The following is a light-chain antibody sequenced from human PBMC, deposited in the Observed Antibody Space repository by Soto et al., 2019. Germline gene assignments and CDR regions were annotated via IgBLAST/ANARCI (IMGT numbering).Light chain of an antibody. Sequence: QSVLTQPPSASGTPGQRVTISCSGSRSNIGINTVNWYQQLPGTAPKLLIYSNNQRPSGVPDRFSGSKSGTSASLAISGLQSEDEAGYYCAAWDDSLNGPIFGGGTNLTVL. CDR1: RSNIGINT. J-gene: IGLJ2*01. CDR2: SNN. CDR3: AAWDDSLNGPI. V-gene: IGLV1-44*01.